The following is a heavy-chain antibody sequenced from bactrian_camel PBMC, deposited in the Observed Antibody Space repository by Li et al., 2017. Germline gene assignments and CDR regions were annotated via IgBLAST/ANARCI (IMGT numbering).Heavy chain of an antibody. V-gene: IGHV3S31*01. D-gene: IGHD1*01. Sequence: VQLVESGGGSVQAGGSLSLSCVDSGYSISGVCMAWFRQSPGKEPEGVAAIYGAGSPIYANSVKGRFSLSRDTAKRTLNLQMNSLKPEDTAMYSCATVLQGTLCRWENFGCWGQGTQVTVS. CDR1: GYSISGVC. CDR2: IYGAGSP. J-gene: IGHJ6*01. CDR3: ATVLQGTLCRWENFGC.